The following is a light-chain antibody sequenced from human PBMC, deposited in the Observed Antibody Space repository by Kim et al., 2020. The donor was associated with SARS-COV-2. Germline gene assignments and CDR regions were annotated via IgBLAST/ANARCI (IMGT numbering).Light chain of an antibody. CDR3: QHYNSYPYT. V-gene: IGKV1-5*01. Sequence: ASVGDRGTITCRASQFISTWLAWYQQKPGKAPKLLIYQASTLESGVPSRFSGSGSGTDFSLTIGSLQPDDFATYYCQHYNSYPYTFGQGTKVDIK. J-gene: IGKJ2*01. CDR2: QAS. CDR1: QFISTW.